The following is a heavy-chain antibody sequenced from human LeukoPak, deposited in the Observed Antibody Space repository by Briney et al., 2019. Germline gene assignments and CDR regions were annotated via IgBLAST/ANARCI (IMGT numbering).Heavy chain of an antibody. CDR3: AKSSGYSYGSIGY. CDR2: ISGSGGST. CDR1: GFTFSSYG. Sequence: PGGSLRLSCAASGFTFSSYGMSWVRQAPGKGLEWVSAISGSGGSTYYADSVKGRFTISRDNSKNTLYLQMNSLRAEDTAVCYCAKSSGYSYGSIGYWGQGTLVTVSS. D-gene: IGHD5-18*01. V-gene: IGHV3-23*01. J-gene: IGHJ4*02.